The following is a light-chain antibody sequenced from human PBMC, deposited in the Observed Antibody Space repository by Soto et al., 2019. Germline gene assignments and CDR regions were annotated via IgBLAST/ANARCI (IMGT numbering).Light chain of an antibody. J-gene: IGKJ4*01. CDR1: RDINTW. CDR2: AAS. Sequence: DFQMTQSPSSVSASVGDRVTISCRASRDINTWLAWYQQKPGKAPKLLIYAASTLQNGVPSRFSGSGSRSDFTLAISSLQPEYFPPYDYHQANTLPLTFGGGTKVEIK. CDR3: HQANTLPLT. V-gene: IGKV1-12*01.